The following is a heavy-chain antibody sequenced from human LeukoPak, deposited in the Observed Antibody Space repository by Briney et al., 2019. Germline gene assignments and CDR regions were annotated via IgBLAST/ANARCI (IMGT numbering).Heavy chain of an antibody. D-gene: IGHD2-15*01. CDR2: INPNSGDT. Sequence: ASVKVSCKASGYTVTSYYMHWVRQAPGQGLEWMGWINPNSGDTNYAQKFQGSVTMTRDTSISTAYMNLRRLTSDDTAVYYCARGPLEYCSGGSCYSGRNWFDPWGQGTLVTVSS. V-gene: IGHV1-2*02. CDR1: GYTVTSYY. CDR3: ARGPLEYCSGGSCYSGRNWFDP. J-gene: IGHJ5*02.